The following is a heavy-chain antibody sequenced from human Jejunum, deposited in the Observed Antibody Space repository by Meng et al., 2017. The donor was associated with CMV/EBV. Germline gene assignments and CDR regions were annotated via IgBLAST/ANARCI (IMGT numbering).Heavy chain of an antibody. Sequence: SCAASGFTFSTYTMNWVRQAPGKGLEWVSSISSRSSYIYYADSVKGRFTISRDNAKNSLYLQMNSLRAEDTGVYFCARDRYGGTDYWGQGTLVTVSS. CDR2: ISSRSSYI. V-gene: IGHV3-21*01. CDR1: GFTFSTYT. D-gene: IGHD4-23*01. CDR3: ARDRYGGTDY. J-gene: IGHJ4*02.